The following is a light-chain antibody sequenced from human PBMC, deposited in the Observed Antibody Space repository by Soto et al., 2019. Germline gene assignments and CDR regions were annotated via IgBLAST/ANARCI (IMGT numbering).Light chain of an antibody. CDR3: QQYGSSPRT. J-gene: IGKJ1*01. V-gene: IGKV3-20*01. CDR1: QSVSSNF. Sequence: EIVLTQSPGSLSLSPGERATLSCRASQSVSSNFLAWYQQKPGQAPRLLIYGTSNRATGIPDRFSGSGSGTDLTITITRLQPEDFEVYYCQQYGSSPRTFGQGTKVDIK. CDR2: GTS.